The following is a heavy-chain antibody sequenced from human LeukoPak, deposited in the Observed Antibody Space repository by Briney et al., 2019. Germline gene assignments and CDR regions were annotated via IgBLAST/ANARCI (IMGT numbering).Heavy chain of an antibody. V-gene: IGHV1-2*02. CDR3: ARDLMTTPTWDFDY. CDR1: GYTFTDYY. CDR2: INPNSGTT. J-gene: IGHJ4*02. Sequence: GASVKVSCKASGYTFTDYYMHWVRQAPGQGLEWMGWINPNSGTTNYAQKSQGRVTVTRDTSISTAYMELSRLESDDTAVYYCARDLMTTPTWDFDYWGQGTLVTVAS. D-gene: IGHD3-16*01.